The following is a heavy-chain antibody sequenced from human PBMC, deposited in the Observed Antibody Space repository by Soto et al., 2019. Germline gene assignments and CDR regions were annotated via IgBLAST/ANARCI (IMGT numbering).Heavy chain of an antibody. CDR1: GFVFEDYA. Sequence: GGSLRLSCAASGFVFEDYAMHWVRQAPGKGLEWVSSITWNSDSLAYTGSVKGRFTISRDNAKNSLYLEMDSLRPEDTALYYCTKSRGVAGRPLDDWGQGTLVTVYS. J-gene: IGHJ4*02. V-gene: IGHV3-9*01. D-gene: IGHD6-6*01. CDR3: TKSRGVAGRPLDD. CDR2: ITWNSDSL.